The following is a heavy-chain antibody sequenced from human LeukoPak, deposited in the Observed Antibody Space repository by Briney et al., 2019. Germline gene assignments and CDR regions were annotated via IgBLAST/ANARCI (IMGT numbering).Heavy chain of an antibody. J-gene: IGHJ1*01. CDR2: ISDNDGST. V-gene: IGHV3-23*01. Sequence: GGSLRLSCAASGFTFKNYAMSWVRQTPGMGLEWVSAISDNDGSTYYTDSVKGRFTISRDNSKDTVYLQMNNLRAADTALYFCVRXDSYIPFWGQGSLVTVSS. CDR1: GFTFKNYA. D-gene: IGHD5-18*01. CDR3: VRXDSYIPF.